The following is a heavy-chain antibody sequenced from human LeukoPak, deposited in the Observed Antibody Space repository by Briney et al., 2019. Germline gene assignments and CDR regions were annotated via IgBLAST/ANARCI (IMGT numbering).Heavy chain of an antibody. V-gene: IGHV4-34*01. D-gene: IGHD6-19*01. CDR1: GGAFSGYY. Sequence: SETLSLTCAVYGGAFSGYYWSCIRHPPGKGLEWIGEINHSGSTNYNPSLKSRVTISVDTSKNQFSLKLSSVTAADTAVYYCARGRQQWLISYYFDYWGQGTLVTVSS. J-gene: IGHJ4*02. CDR2: INHSGST. CDR3: ARGRQQWLISYYFDY.